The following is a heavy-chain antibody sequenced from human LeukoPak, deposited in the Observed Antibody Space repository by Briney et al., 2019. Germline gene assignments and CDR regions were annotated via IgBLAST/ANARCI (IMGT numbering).Heavy chain of an antibody. CDR2: IWPADSDT. D-gene: IGHD1-26*01. CDR1: GYSFTSYW. J-gene: IGHJ6*03. CDR3: ARQCCGSYYPMDV. Sequence: RGESLKISCKGSGYSFTSYWIGWVRQMPGKGLEWMGFIWPADSDTRYSPSFQGQVTISADKSISTAYLQWSSLKASDTAIYYCARQCCGSYYPMDVWGKGTTVTVSS. V-gene: IGHV5-51*01.